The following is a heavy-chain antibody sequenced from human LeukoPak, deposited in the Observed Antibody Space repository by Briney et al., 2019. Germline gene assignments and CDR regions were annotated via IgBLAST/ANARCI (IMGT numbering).Heavy chain of an antibody. D-gene: IGHD3-16*01. V-gene: IGHV1-46*01. CDR1: GYTFTTYY. Sequence: ASVKVSCKASGYTFTTYYIRWVRQAPGQGLEWMGMIDPSGGNTNYAQNFQGRVTMTRDTSTTTVYMELTSLRSEDTAVYYCAREAPGGYFDYWGQGTLVTVSS. CDR2: IDPSGGNT. CDR3: AREAPGGYFDY. J-gene: IGHJ4*02.